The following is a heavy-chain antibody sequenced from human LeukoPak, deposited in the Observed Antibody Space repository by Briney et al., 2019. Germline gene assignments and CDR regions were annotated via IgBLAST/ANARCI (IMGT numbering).Heavy chain of an antibody. D-gene: IGHD2-2*02. CDR3: ARHALVGYCSSTSCYISAFDI. CDR2: INHSGST. J-gene: IGHJ3*02. Sequence: PSETLSLTCAVYGGSFSGYYWSWIRQPPGKGLEWIGEINHSGSTNYNPSLKSRVTISVDTSKNQFSLKLSSVTAADTAVYYCARHALVGYCSSTSCYISAFDIWGQGTMVTVSS. V-gene: IGHV4-34*01. CDR1: GGSFSGYY.